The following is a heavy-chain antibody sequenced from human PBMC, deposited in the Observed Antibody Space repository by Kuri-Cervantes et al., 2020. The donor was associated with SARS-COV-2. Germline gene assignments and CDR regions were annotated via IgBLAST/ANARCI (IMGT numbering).Heavy chain of an antibody. J-gene: IGHJ4*02. V-gene: IGHV3-21*04. CDR1: GFTFSSYS. CDR3: TTLIDY. Sequence: GESLKISCAASGFTFSSYSMNWVRQAPGKGLEWVSSISSSSSYIYYADSVKGRFTISRDNAKNSLYLHMNSLKTEDTAVYYCTTLIDYWGQGALVTVSS. CDR2: ISSSSSYI.